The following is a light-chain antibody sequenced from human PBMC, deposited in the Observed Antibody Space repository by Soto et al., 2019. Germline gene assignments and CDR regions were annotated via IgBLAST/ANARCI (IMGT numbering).Light chain of an antibody. Sequence: QSALAQPPSVSGAPGQTVTISCTGSRSNIGVGYDVHWYQQLPGTAPKLLIYGNNNRPSGVPVRFSGSKSGTSASLAITGLQPEDEADYYCQSYDNSLSGFYVFGTVTKLTVL. CDR3: QSYDNSLSGFYV. V-gene: IGLV1-40*01. CDR2: GNN. J-gene: IGLJ1*01. CDR1: RSNIGVGYD.